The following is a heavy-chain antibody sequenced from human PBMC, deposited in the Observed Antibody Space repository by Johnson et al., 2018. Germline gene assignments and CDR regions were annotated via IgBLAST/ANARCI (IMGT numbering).Heavy chain of an antibody. D-gene: IGHD4-17*01. CDR3: AKDDNHDYGDTVACEN. J-gene: IGHJ3*02. CDR1: GFTFDVYA. CDR2: ISWNSGTI. Sequence: EVQLLESGGGLVQPGRSLRLSCAASGFTFDVYAMHWVRQAPGKGLEWVSGISWNSGTIGYADSVKGRFTISRDNAKNALYLQMNSLRAEDSALYYCAKDDNHDYGDTVACENWGQGTMVTVSS. V-gene: IGHV3-9*01.